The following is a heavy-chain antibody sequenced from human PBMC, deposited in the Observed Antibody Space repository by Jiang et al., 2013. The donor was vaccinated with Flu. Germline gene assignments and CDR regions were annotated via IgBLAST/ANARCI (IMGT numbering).Heavy chain of an antibody. CDR1: GGSISSYY. J-gene: IGHJ4*02. V-gene: IGHV4-59*08. CDR3: ARLWRDSSGYYPYYFDY. CDR2: IYYSGST. Sequence: GSGLVKPSETLSLTCTVSGGSISSYYWSWIRQPPGKGLEWIGYIYYSGSTNYNPSLKSRVTISVDTSKNQFSLKLSSVTAADTAVYYCARLWRDSSGYYPYYFDYWGQGTLVTVSS. D-gene: IGHD3-22*01.